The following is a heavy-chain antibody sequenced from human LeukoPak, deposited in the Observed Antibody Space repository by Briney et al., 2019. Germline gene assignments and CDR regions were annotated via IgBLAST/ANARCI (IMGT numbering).Heavy chain of an antibody. CDR1: GGTFSSYA. CDR2: IIPIFGTA. J-gene: IGHJ6*03. Sequence: SVKVSCKASGGTFSSYAISWVRQAPGQGLEWMGGIIPIFGTANYAQKFQGRVTITTDESTSTAYMELSSLRSEDTAVYYCARGRPVVVPAAIYYYYYMDVWGKGTTVTVPS. D-gene: IGHD2-2*01. V-gene: IGHV1-69*05. CDR3: ARGRPVVVPAAIYYYYYMDV.